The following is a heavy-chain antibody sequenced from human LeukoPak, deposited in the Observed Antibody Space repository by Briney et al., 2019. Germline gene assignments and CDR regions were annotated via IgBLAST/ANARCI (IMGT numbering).Heavy chain of an antibody. CDR2: ISGSGDTT. CDR1: GFTFSNYA. J-gene: IGHJ4*02. CDR3: AKESSGWYVGYYSDY. D-gene: IGHD6-19*01. V-gene: IGHV3-23*01. Sequence: GGSLRLSCGASGFTFSNYAMTWVRQAPGKGLEWVAAISGSGDTTYYAESAKGRFTISRDNSKNTLYLQMNSLRAEDTAVYYCAKESSGWYVGYYSDYWGQGTLVTVSS.